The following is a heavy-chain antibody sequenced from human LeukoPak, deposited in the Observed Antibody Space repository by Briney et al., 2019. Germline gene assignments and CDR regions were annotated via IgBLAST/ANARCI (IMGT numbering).Heavy chain of an antibody. CDR1: GFTFDDYG. CDR3: ARGAYYDFWSGEAYYYYMDV. J-gene: IGHJ6*03. D-gene: IGHD3-3*01. CDR2: INWNGGST. Sequence: GGSLRLSCAASGFTFDDYGMSWVRQAPGKGLEWVSGINWNGGSTGYADSVKGRFTISRDNPKNSLYLQMNSLRAEDTAVYYCARGAYYDFWSGEAYYYYMDVWGKGTTVTVSS. V-gene: IGHV3-20*04.